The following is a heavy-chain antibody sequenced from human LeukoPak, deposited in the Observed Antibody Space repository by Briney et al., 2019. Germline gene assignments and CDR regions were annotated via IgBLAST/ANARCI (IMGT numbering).Heavy chain of an antibody. CDR3: ARERERGYSYGYFDY. J-gene: IGHJ4*02. CDR2: IYYSGST. Sequence: PSETLSLTCTVSGGSISSYYWSWIRQPPGKGLEWIGYIYYSGSTNYNPSLKSRVTISVDTSKNQFSLKLSSVTAADTAVYYCARERERGYSYGYFDYWGQGTLVTVSS. CDR1: GGSISSYY. V-gene: IGHV4-59*01. D-gene: IGHD5-18*01.